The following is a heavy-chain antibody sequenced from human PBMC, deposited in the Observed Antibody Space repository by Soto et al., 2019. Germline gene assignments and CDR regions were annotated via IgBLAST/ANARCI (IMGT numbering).Heavy chain of an antibody. D-gene: IGHD3-16*02. CDR2: ISSSGSTI. Sequence: PGGSLRLSCAASGFTFSSYSMNWVRQAPGRGLEWVSYISSSGSTIYYADSVKGRFTISRDNAKNSLYLQMNSLRDEDTAVYYCARDLCPYDYVWGSYRCTPFDYWGQGTLVTVSS. V-gene: IGHV3-48*02. J-gene: IGHJ4*02. CDR3: ARDLCPYDYVWGSYRCTPFDY. CDR1: GFTFSSYS.